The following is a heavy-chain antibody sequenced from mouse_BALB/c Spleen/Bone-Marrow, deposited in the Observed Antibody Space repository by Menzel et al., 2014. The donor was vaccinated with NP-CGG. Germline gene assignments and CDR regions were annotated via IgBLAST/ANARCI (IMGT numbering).Heavy chain of an antibody. Sequence: QVQLQQSGPGLVAPSQSLSITYTVSGFSLTGYGVNLVRQPPGKGLEWLGMIWGDGRTDYNSALKSRLSISKDNSKSQVFLKMNSLQTDDTARYYCARHYGSNYYAMDYWGQGTLVTVSS. D-gene: IGHD1-1*01. CDR3: ARHYGSNYYAMDY. CDR1: GFSLTGYG. V-gene: IGHV2-6-7*01. CDR2: IWGDGRT. J-gene: IGHJ4*01.